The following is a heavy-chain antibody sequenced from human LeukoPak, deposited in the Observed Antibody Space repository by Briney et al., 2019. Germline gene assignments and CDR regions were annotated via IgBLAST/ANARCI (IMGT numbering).Heavy chain of an antibody. V-gene: IGHV3-23*01. CDR2: IRGSGGGE. CDR1: GFSFSTYA. J-gene: IGHJ4*02. D-gene: IGHD1-26*01. Sequence: PGGSLRLSCAASGFSFSTYAMSWVRQAPGKGLEWVSGIRGSGGGEYYTDSVKGRFTISRDNSKNTLFLQMNSLRPEDAAVYYCAKPTSGTAPRPLDYWGRGTLVTVSS. CDR3: AKPTSGTAPRPLDY.